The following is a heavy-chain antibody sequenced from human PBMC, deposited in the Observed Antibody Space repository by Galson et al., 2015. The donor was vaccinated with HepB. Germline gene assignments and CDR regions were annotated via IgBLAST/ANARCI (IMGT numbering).Heavy chain of an antibody. Sequence: SLRLSCAASGFTFSIYAIHWVRQAPGKGLEWVAVISNDGRNKYYADSVKGRLTISRDNSKNTLYLQMNSLRAEDTAVYYCAKDSLPEGYCSSTSCRKVNWFDPWGQGTLVTVSS. D-gene: IGHD2-2*01. J-gene: IGHJ5*02. CDR1: GFTFSIYA. CDR2: ISNDGRNK. V-gene: IGHV3-30-3*01. CDR3: AKDSLPEGYCSSTSCRKVNWFDP.